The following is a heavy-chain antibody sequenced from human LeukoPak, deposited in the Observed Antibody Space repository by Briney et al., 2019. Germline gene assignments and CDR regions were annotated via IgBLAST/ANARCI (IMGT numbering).Heavy chain of an antibody. J-gene: IGHJ6*03. CDR1: GYTFTGYY. Sequence: ASAKVSCKASGYTFTGYYTHWVRQAPGQGLEWMGWINPNSGGTNYAQKFQGRVTMTRDTSISTAYMELSRLRSDDTAVYYCARDQRFLEWLSADYYYYYMDVWGKGTTVTVSS. V-gene: IGHV1-2*02. CDR3: ARDQRFLEWLSADYYYYYMDV. D-gene: IGHD3-3*01. CDR2: INPNSGGT.